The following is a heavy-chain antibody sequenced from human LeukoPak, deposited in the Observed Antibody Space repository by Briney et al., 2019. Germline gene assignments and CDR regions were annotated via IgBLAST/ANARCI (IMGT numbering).Heavy chain of an antibody. D-gene: IGHD2-15*01. CDR1: GYTFTSYG. V-gene: IGHV1-18*01. J-gene: IGHJ3*02. Sequence: ASVKVSCKASGYTFTSYGISWVRQAPGQGLEWMGWISAYNGNTNYAQKLQGRVTMTTDTSTSTAYMELRSLRSDDTAVYYCARDEKGYWLSALDIWGQGTMVTVSS. CDR3: ARDEKGYWLSALDI. CDR2: ISAYNGNT.